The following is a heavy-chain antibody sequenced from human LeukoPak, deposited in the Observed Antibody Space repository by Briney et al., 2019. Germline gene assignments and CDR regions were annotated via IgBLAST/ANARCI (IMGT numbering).Heavy chain of an antibody. V-gene: IGHV3-48*04. CDR2: ISSSSSTI. Sequence: GGSLRLSCAASGFTFSSYSMNWVRQAPGKGLEWVSYISSSSSTIYYADSVKGRFTISRGNAKNSLYLQMNSLRAEDTALYYCAKGTYSAYNSGCAYWGQGTLVTVSS. CDR3: AKGTYSAYNSGCAY. CDR1: GFTFSSYS. J-gene: IGHJ4*02. D-gene: IGHD5-12*01.